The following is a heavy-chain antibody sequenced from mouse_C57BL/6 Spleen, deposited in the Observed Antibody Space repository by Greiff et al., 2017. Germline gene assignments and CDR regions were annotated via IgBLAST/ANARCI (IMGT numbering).Heavy chain of an antibody. CDR2: ISGGGGNT. CDR1: GFTFSSYT. D-gene: IGHD2-1*01. J-gene: IGHJ4*01. V-gene: IGHV5-9*01. CDR3: ARQGNFLMDY. Sequence: EVQLMESGGGLVKPGGSLKLSCAASGFTFSSYTMSWVRQTPEKRLEWVATISGGGGNTYYPDSVKGRFTISRDNAKNTLYLQMSSLRSEDTALYYCARQGNFLMDYWGQGTSVTVSS.